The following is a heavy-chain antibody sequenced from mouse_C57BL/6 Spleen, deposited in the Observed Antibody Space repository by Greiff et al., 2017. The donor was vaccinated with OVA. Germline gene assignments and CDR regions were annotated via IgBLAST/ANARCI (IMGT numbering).Heavy chain of an antibody. CDR3: ARVGIYYYGSSYPFDY. D-gene: IGHD1-1*01. CDR1: GFTFSDYY. V-gene: IGHV5-16*01. CDR2: INYDGSST. J-gene: IGHJ2*01. Sequence: EVQLVESEGGLVQPGSSMKLSCTASGFTFSDYYMAWVRQVPEKGLEWVANINYDGSSTYYLDSLKSRFIISRDNAKNILYLQMSSLKSEDTATYYCARVGIYYYGSSYPFDYWGQGTTLTVSS.